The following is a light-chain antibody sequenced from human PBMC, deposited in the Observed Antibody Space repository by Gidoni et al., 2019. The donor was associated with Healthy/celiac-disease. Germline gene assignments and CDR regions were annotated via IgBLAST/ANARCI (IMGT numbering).Light chain of an antibody. J-gene: IGKJ1*01. CDR1: QSVSSSY. Sequence: EIVLTHPPGTLSLSPGERATLSCRASQSVSSSYLAWYQQKPGQAPRLLIYGASSRATGIPDRFSGSGSGTDFTLTISRLEPEDFAVYYCQQYGRSTWTFGQGTKVEIK. V-gene: IGKV3-20*01. CDR2: GAS. CDR3: QQYGRSTWT.